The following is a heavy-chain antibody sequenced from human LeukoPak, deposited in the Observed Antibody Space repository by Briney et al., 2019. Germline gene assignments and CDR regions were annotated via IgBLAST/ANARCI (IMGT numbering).Heavy chain of an antibody. CDR2: IKQDGSEK. CDR1: GFTFGDTW. Sequence: GGSLRLSCAASGFTFGDTWMNWVRQVPGQGLEWVANIKQDGSEKFYVASVKGRFTISRDNAQNSMYLQMNSLRVEDTAVYYCTSWGDTTAEYFQRWGQGTLVTVSS. CDR3: TSWGDTTAEYFQR. D-gene: IGHD2-21*02. J-gene: IGHJ1*01. V-gene: IGHV3-7*01.